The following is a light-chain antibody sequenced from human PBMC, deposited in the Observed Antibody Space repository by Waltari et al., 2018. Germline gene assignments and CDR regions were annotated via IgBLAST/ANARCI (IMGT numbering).Light chain of an antibody. CDR2: DAS. Sequence: EIVLTQSPATLSLSPGETPTLSCRASQSVGTYLAGYQQKPGQAPRPLIYDASNRATGIPDRFRGSGSGTDFTLTIDSLEPEDFALYYCQQRSSWTPHTFGQGARLEIK. V-gene: IGKV3-11*01. CDR1: QSVGTY. J-gene: IGKJ2*01. CDR3: QQRSSWTPHT.